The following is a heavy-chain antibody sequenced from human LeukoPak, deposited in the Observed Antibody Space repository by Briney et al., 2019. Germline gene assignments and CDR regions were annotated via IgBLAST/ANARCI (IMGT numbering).Heavy chain of an antibody. CDR3: AKEYYSSSRDFFDS. CDR2: ISGSGGST. CDR1: GFTFSNYA. V-gene: IGHV3-23*01. Sequence: PGGSLRLSCAASGFTFSNYAMSWVRQAPGKGLEWVSTISGSGGSTYYANSVKGRFTTSRDNSKNTLYLQMNSLRAEDTAVYYCAKEYYSSSRDFFDSWGQGTLVTVSS. D-gene: IGHD2-2*01. J-gene: IGHJ4*02.